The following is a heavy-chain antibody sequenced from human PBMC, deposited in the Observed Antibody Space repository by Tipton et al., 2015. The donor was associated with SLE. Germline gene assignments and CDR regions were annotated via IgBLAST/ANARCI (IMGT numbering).Heavy chain of an antibody. V-gene: IGHV4-38-2*02. CDR3: ARVDTAMVFPFGGYYLDY. J-gene: IGHJ4*02. Sequence: GLVKPSETLSLTCTVSGYSLTSGYYWGWIRQPPGKGLEWIGRIYHSESVYYNPSLKSRVTISGDTSKNQISLKLRSVTATDTAVYYCARVDTAMVFPFGGYYLDYWGQGTLVTVSS. D-gene: IGHD5-18*01. CDR1: GYSLTSGYY. CDR2: IYHSESV.